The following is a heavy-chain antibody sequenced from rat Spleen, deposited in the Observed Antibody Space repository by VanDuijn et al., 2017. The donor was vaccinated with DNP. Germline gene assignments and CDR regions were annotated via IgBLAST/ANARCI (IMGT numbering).Heavy chain of an antibody. CDR3: AREDFGVDY. J-gene: IGHJ2*01. V-gene: IGHV4-2*01. CDR1: GLNFNDYW. Sequence: EVKLVESGGGLVHPGRSLKLSCAVSGLNFNDYWMGWVRQAPGKGLEWIGEINERSTIMNYAPSLRDKISFSRDNAQNTLYLQMSKLGSEDTAIYYCAREDFGVDYWGQGVMVTVSS. CDR2: INERSTIM. D-gene: IGHD4-3*01.